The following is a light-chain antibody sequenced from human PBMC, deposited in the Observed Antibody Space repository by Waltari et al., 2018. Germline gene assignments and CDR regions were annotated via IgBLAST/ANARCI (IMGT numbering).Light chain of an antibody. Sequence: QFVLTQPPSLSGAPGERVTLSCTGTSSNIGTAYDVHWSQQFPGTAPKLLIYTNTNRPSGVPDRFSGSKSGTSASLAITGLQPEDEAEYYCQSYDSSLSVVFGGGTKLTVL. CDR1: SSNIGTAYD. J-gene: IGLJ2*01. V-gene: IGLV1-40*01. CDR2: TNT. CDR3: QSYDSSLSVV.